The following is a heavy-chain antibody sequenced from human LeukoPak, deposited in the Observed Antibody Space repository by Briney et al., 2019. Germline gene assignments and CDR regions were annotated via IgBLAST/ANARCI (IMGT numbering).Heavy chain of an antibody. Sequence: GGSLRLSCAASGFTFSSYSMNWVRQAPGKGLEWVSSISSSSSYIYYADSVKGRFTISRDNAKNSLYLQVNSLRAEDTAVYYCAREGGYSYGWYFDYWGQGTLVTVSS. CDR1: GFTFSSYS. V-gene: IGHV3-21*01. D-gene: IGHD5-18*01. J-gene: IGHJ4*02. CDR3: AREGGYSYGWYFDY. CDR2: ISSSSSYI.